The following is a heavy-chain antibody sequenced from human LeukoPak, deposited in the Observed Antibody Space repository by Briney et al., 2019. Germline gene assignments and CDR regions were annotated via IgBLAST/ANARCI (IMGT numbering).Heavy chain of an antibody. V-gene: IGHV1-18*01. Sequence: GASVKVSCKASGYTFPTSGISWVRQAPGQGLEWMGWISVYNHNTNYAQKFQGRVTVTTDTSTRTAYMELRSLRSDDTAVYYCARAQSGQLVILWGQGTLVTVSS. CDR1: GYTFPTSG. CDR3: ARAQSGQLVIL. J-gene: IGHJ4*02. CDR2: ISVYNHNT. D-gene: IGHD6-13*01.